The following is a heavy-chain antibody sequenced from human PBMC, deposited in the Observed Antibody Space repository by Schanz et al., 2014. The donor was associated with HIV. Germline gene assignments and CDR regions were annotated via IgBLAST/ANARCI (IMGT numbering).Heavy chain of an antibody. V-gene: IGHV4-34*01. J-gene: IGHJ5*02. D-gene: IGHD2-15*01. CDR3: ARGVRRDCRTPDCNTGWFDP. CDR2: INHSEST. Sequence: QVQLQQWGAGLLKPSETLSLKCAVYGGSFSGYYWTWIRQSPGKGLEWIGEINHSESTNYNPSLKRRVTLSVDTSKNQFSRKLSSVTAADTAVYYCARGVRRDCRTPDCNTGWFDPWGQGTLVTVSS. CDR1: GGSFSGYY.